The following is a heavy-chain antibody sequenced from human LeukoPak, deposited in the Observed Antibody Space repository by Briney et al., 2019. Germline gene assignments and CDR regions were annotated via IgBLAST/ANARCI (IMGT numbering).Heavy chain of an antibody. CDR2: IWYDGSNK. Sequence: GGSLRLSCAASGFTFSRYGMHWVRQAPGKGLEWVAVIWYDGSNKYYADSVKGRFTISRDNSQNTLYLQMNSLRLEDTAVYYCAKESDAFDIWGQGTMVTVSS. CDR1: GFTFSRYG. J-gene: IGHJ3*02. CDR3: AKESDAFDI. V-gene: IGHV3-30*02.